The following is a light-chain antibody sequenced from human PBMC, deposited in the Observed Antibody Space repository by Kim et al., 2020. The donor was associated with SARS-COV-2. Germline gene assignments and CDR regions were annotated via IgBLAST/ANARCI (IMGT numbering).Light chain of an antibody. CDR1: SLRSYY. V-gene: IGLV3-19*01. J-gene: IGLJ3*02. CDR2: GKN. Sequence: LGQTVRITCQGDSLRSYYASWYQQKPGQAPVLVIYGKNNRPSGIPDRFSGSSSGNTASLTITGAQAEDEADYYCNSRDSSGNHWVFGGGTQLIVL. CDR3: NSRDSSGNHWV.